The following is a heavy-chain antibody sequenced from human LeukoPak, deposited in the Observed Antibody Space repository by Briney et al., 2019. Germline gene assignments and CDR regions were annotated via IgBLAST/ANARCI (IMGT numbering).Heavy chain of an antibody. CDR1: GFTFTNSA. CDR2: ISASGGST. D-gene: IGHD6-19*01. J-gene: IGHJ4*02. CDR3: AKARSGWYLFDY. Sequence: PGGSLRLSCAASGFTFTNSAMGWVRQAPGKGLEWVSSISASGGSTYYADSVKGRFTISRDNSKNTLYLQMNSLRVEDTAMYYCAKARSGWYLFDYWGQETLVTVSS. V-gene: IGHV3-23*01.